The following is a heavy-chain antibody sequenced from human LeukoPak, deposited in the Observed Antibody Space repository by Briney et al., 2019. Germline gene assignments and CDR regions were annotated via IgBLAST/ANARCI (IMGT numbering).Heavy chain of an antibody. D-gene: IGHD3-22*01. CDR2: LYYSGNI. Sequence: SETLSLTCTVSGVSISSSSYYWGWIRQPPGKGLEWIGSLYYSGNIFYNPSLKSRVTISVDTSKNRFSLKLSSVTAADTAVYYCARGYDSSGYPFDYWGQGTLVTVSS. V-gene: IGHV4-39*01. CDR1: GVSISSSSYY. CDR3: ARGYDSSGYPFDY. J-gene: IGHJ4*02.